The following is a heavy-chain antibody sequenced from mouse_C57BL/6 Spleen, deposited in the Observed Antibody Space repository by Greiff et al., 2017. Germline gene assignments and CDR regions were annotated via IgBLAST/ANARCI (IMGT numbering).Heavy chain of an antibody. Sequence: EVQLQQSGPGMVKPSQSLSLTCTVTGYSITSGYDWHWIRPFPGNKLEWMGYISYSGSTNYNPSLKSRISITHDTSKNHFFLKLNSVTTEDTATYYCAREDYGWYFDVWGTGTTVTVSS. D-gene: IGHD1-1*02. J-gene: IGHJ1*03. CDR3: AREDYGWYFDV. CDR2: ISYSGST. CDR1: GYSITSGYD. V-gene: IGHV3-1*01.